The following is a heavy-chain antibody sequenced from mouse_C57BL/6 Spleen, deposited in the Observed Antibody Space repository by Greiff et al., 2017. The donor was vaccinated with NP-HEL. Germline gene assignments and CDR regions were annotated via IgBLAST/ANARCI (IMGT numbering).Heavy chain of an antibody. CDR2: IYPRDGST. Sequence: QVQLQQSDAELVKPGASVKISCKVSGYTFTDHTIHWMKQRPEQGLEWIGYIYPRDGSTKYNEKFKGKATLTADKSSSTAYMQLNSLPSEDSAVYFCARGALITTVVATGYFDVWGTGTTVTVSS. CDR1: GYTFTDHT. V-gene: IGHV1-78*01. D-gene: IGHD1-1*01. CDR3: ARGALITTVVATGYFDV. J-gene: IGHJ1*03.